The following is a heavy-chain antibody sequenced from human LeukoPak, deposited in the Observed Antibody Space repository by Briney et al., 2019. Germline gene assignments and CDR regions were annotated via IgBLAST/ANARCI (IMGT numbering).Heavy chain of an antibody. D-gene: IGHD5-12*01. J-gene: IGHJ6*02. Sequence: SETLSLTCTVSGVSISSYYWSWIRQPAGQGLEWIGRIYTSGSTNYNPSLQSRVTMPVDTSKNQFSLKLSSVTAADTSVHYCARDTVATYYYYYGMDVWGQGTTVTVSS. CDR2: IYTSGST. CDR3: ARDTVATYYYYYGMDV. CDR1: GVSISSYY. V-gene: IGHV4-4*07.